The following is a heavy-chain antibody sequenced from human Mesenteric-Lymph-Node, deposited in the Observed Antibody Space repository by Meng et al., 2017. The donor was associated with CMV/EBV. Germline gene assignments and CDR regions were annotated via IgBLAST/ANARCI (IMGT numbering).Heavy chain of an antibody. Sequence: GGSLRFSCVGSGFTFSSYWTTWVRQTPGKGVEWVAIIKQDGSEKYYVDSVKGRFTISRDNAKNSLYLQMNSLRAEDTALYYCSRDRVTHDYWGQGTLVTVSS. CDR2: IKQDGSEK. V-gene: IGHV3-7*01. J-gene: IGHJ4*02. CDR3: SRDRVTHDY. D-gene: IGHD4-23*01. CDR1: GFTFSSYW.